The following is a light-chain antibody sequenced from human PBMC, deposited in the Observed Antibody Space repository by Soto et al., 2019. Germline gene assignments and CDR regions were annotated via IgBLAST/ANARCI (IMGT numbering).Light chain of an antibody. CDR1: QGISTY. CDR3: QQSYSTKWT. J-gene: IGKJ1*01. Sequence: DIQMTQSPSSLSASVGCRVTITCRASQGISTYLNWYHQKPGKAPKLLIYAASSLQSGVPSRFSGSGSETDFTLTISSMQPEDFATYSCQQSYSTKWTFGQGTQ. CDR2: AAS. V-gene: IGKV1-39*01.